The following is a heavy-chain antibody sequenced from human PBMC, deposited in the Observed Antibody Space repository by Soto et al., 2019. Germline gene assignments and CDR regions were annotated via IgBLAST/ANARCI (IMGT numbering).Heavy chain of an antibody. Sequence: QVQLVQSGAEVKEPGSSVRVSCKASGGTFDNFIMNWVRQTPGQGLEWMGGIVPMLGTPTYAEKFKGRVTISATGSTSTMFRAVASLGSDDTAILYGARNGTYSSSHSRYSGMDVWGQGTTVTVSS. J-gene: IGHJ6*02. D-gene: IGHD1-26*01. V-gene: IGHV1-69*01. CDR1: GGTFDNFI. CDR2: IVPMLGTP. CDR3: ARNGTYSSSHSRYSGMDV.